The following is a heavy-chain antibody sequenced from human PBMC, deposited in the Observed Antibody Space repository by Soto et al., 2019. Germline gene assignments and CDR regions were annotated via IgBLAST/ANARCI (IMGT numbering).Heavy chain of an antibody. V-gene: IGHV3-21*01. CDR3: AREAWYHYYGMDV. Sequence: EVQLVESGGGLVKPGGSLRLSCAASGFTFSSYSMNWVRQAPGKGLEWVSSISSSSSYIYYADSVKGRFIISRDNAKNSLYLQMNSLRAEDTAVYYCAREAWYHYYGMDVWGQGTTVTVSS. J-gene: IGHJ6*02. CDR1: GFTFSSYS. CDR2: ISSSSSYI.